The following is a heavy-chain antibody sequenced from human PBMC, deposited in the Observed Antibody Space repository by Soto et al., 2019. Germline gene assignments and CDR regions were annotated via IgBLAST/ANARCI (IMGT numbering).Heavy chain of an antibody. Sequence: LRLSCAASGFTFSSYGMHWVRQAPGKGLEWVAVISYDGSNKYYAGSVKGRFTISRDNSKNTLYLQMNSLRAEDTAVYYCAKSPVWRLLNYWGQGTLVTVSS. D-gene: IGHD3-10*01. V-gene: IGHV3-30*18. CDR3: AKSPVWRLLNY. CDR2: ISYDGSNK. J-gene: IGHJ4*02. CDR1: GFTFSSYG.